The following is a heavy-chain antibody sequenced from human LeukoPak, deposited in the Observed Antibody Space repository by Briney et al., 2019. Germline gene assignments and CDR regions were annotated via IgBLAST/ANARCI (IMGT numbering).Heavy chain of an antibody. Sequence: GGSLRLSCAASGFGFSTYWTSWVRQAPGQGLEWVANIEQDGTENNYVDSVRGRFTISRDNAKNSLYLQMSSLRAADTAIYYCARGANGFDYWGQGTLVTVSS. J-gene: IGHJ4*02. CDR1: GFGFSTYW. CDR3: ARGANGFDY. D-gene: IGHD2-8*01. CDR2: IEQDGTEN. V-gene: IGHV3-7*04.